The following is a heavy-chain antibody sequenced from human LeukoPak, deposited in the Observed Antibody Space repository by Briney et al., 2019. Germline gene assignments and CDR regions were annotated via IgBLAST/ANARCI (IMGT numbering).Heavy chain of an antibody. J-gene: IGHJ3*02. V-gene: IGHV1-24*01. CDR2: FDPEDGET. D-gene: IGHD3-3*01. CDR1: GYTLTELS. Sequence: ASVKVSCKVSGYTLTELSMHWVRQAPGKGLEWMGGFDPEDGETIYAQKFQGRVTMTEDTSTDTAYMELSSLRSEDTAVYYCATDLGIFGVVKRAFDIWGQGTMVTVSS. CDR3: ATDLGIFGVVKRAFDI.